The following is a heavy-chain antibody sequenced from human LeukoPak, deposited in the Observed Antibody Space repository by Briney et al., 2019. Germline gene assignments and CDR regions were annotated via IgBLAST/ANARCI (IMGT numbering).Heavy chain of an antibody. CDR2: IYYSGGT. V-gene: IGHV4-39*07. D-gene: IGHD6-13*01. CDR1: GGSISSSSYY. J-gene: IGHJ4*02. CDR3: ARDPYSSNYLDY. Sequence: SETLSLTCTVSGGSISSSSYYWGWIRQPPGKGLEWIGSIYYSGGTYYNASLKSRVTISVDTSKNQFSLKLSSVTAADTAVYYCARDPYSSNYLDYWGQGTLVTVSS.